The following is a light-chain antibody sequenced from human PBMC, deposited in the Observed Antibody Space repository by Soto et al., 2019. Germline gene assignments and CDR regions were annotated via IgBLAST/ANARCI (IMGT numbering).Light chain of an antibody. V-gene: IGLV2-14*01. CDR2: EVT. CDR1: SSDVGGYNS. J-gene: IGLJ1*01. Sequence: QSVLTQPPSASGSPGQSVTISCTGTSSDVGGYNSVSWYQQHPGKAPKLIIYEVTNRPSGVSDRLSGSKSGNTASLTISGLQAEDEADYYCSSYTSSSTYVFGVGTKLTVL. CDR3: SSYTSSSTYV.